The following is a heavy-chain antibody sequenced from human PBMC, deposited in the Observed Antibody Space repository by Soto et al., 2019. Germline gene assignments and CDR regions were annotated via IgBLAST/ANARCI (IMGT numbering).Heavy chain of an antibody. CDR2: IIPIFSTP. Sequence: SVKVSCKTSGGTFGSYAISWVRQAPGQGLEWMGGIIPIFSTPNYAQKFQGRVTITADESTSTAYMELSSLRAEDTAVYYCASPGGLSGYHFDDWGREPWSPSPQ. CDR1: GGTFGSYA. CDR3: ASPGGLSGYHFDD. V-gene: IGHV1-69*13. D-gene: IGHD3-22*01. J-gene: IGHJ4*02.